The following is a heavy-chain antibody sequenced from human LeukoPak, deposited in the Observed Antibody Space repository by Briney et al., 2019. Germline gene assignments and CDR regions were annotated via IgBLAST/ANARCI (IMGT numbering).Heavy chain of an antibody. CDR3: ARDQDSSGWFGAFDI. Sequence: GASVKVSCKASGYTFISYYMHWVRQAPGQGPEWMGIINPSGGTTNYAQKFQGRVSMTSDTSTSTVYMELSSLRSEDTAVYYCARDQDSSGWFGAFDIWAKGQWSPSLQ. J-gene: IGHJ3*02. V-gene: IGHV1-46*01. CDR1: GYTFISYY. D-gene: IGHD6-19*01. CDR2: INPSGGTT.